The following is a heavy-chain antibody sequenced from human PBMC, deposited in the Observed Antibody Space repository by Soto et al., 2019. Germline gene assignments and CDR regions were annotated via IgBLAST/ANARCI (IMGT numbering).Heavy chain of an antibody. CDR1: GGTVSSYA. V-gene: IGHV1-69*01. J-gene: IGHJ6*02. Sequence: QVQLVQSGAEVKKPGSSVKVSCKASGGTVSSYAISCVRQAPGQGLEWMGGIIPIFGTANYAQKFQGRVTIISDEFTSTAYMELRSLRSEDTAVYYCARDLFGVKAYYYSSGMDFWGQCTTVTFS. CDR2: IIPIFGTA. CDR3: ARDLFGVKAYYYSSGMDF. D-gene: IGHD2-8*01.